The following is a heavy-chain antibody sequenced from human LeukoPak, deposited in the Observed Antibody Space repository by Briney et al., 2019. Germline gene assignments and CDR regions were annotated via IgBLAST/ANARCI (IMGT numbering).Heavy chain of an antibody. J-gene: IGHJ4*02. CDR3: ARAEPYSSSSRPFGY. D-gene: IGHD6-6*01. V-gene: IGHV3-11*06. CDR1: GFTFSDYY. CDR2: ISSSSSYI. Sequence: PGGSLRLFCAASGFTFSDYYMSWIRQAPGKGLEWVSSISSSSSYIYYADSVKGRFTISRDNAKNSLYLQMNSLRAEDTAVYYCARAEPYSSSSRPFGYWGQGTLVTVSS.